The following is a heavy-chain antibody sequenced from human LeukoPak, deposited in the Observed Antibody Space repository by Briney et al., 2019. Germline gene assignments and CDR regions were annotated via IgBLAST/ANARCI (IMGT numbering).Heavy chain of an antibody. CDR1: GVSISSGGYY. CDR2: IYYSGST. Sequence: PSETLSLTCTVSGVSISSGGYYWSWIRQHPGKGLEWIGYIYYSGSTYYNPSLKSRVTISVDTSKNQFSLKLSSVTAADTAVYYCARVEWVPPSVRVIEDPGYYYYYGLDVWGQGTTVTVSS. V-gene: IGHV4-31*03. J-gene: IGHJ6*02. D-gene: IGHD3-3*01. CDR3: ARVEWVPPSVRVIEDPGYYYYYGLDV.